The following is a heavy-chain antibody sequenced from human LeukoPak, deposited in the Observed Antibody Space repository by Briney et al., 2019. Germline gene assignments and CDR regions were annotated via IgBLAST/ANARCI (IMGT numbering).Heavy chain of an antibody. V-gene: IGHV3-23*01. CDR1: GFTFSTYD. Sequence: PGGSLRLSCAASGFTFSTYDMSWVRQAPGKGLEWVSVISGSGGSTYYADSVKGRFTISRDNSKNTLYLQMNSLRAEDTAVYYCAKGARPAYLFTWGQGTLVTVSS. J-gene: IGHJ5*02. CDR2: ISGSGGST. CDR3: AKGARPAYLFT. D-gene: IGHD1-1*01.